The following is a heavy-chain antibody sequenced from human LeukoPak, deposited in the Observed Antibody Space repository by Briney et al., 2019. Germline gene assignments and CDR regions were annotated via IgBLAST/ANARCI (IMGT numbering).Heavy chain of an antibody. V-gene: IGHV1-69*05. J-gene: IGHJ4*02. CDR1: GGTFSSYA. CDR3: ARGRGSSGWYADY. D-gene: IGHD6-19*01. Sequence: SVKVSCKASGGTFSSYAISWVRQAPGQGLEWMGGIIPIFGTANYAQKFQGRVTITTDESTNTAYMELSSLRSEDTAVYYCARGRGSSGWYADYWGQGTLVTVSS. CDR2: IIPIFGTA.